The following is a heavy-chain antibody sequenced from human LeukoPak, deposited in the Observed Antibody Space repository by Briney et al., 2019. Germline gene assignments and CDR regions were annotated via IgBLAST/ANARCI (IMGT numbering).Heavy chain of an antibody. Sequence: ASVKVSCTASGYTFTGYYMHWVRQAPGQGLEWMGRINPNSGGTNYAQKFQGRVTMTRDTSSSTGHMELSRLRSDDTAVYYCARGIPSGVGATTYYFDYWGQGTLVTVSS. CDR1: GYTFTGYY. J-gene: IGHJ4*02. D-gene: IGHD1-26*01. CDR2: INPNSGGT. CDR3: ARGIPSGVGATTYYFDY. V-gene: IGHV1-2*06.